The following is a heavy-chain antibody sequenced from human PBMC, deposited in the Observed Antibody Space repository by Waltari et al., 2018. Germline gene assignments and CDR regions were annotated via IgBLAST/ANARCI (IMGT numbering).Heavy chain of an antibody. CDR2: IYTSENT. CDR1: GGSXXXYX. V-gene: IGHV4-4*07. Sequence: QVQXXEXGPRLVEPSETLSLTXTVSGGSXXXYXWSWIRQXXXGGLEWSGRIYTSENTDYNPSLKSRVTMSVDTSKNQFSRKLSSVTAAXTAXXYCXXDRPRAILGAXATFDIWGQGTMVXXXS. CDR3: XXDRPRAILGAXATFDI. D-gene: IGHD3-3*01. J-gene: IGHJ3*02.